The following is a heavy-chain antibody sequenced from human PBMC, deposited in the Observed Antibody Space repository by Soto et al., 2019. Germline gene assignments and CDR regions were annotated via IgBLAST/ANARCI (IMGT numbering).Heavy chain of an antibody. CDR2: ISWNSGHI. V-gene: IGHV3-9*01. CDR1: GFPFGNFA. D-gene: IGHD3-3*01. J-gene: IGHJ4*02. CDR3: AKDIFGGHYSLDY. Sequence: GGSLRLSCAASGFPFGNFAIHWVRQAPGKGLEWVSGISWNSGHIGYADSVKGRFTISRDNAKNCLYLQMNSLRPEDTALYYCAKDIFGGHYSLDYWGQGTRITVSS.